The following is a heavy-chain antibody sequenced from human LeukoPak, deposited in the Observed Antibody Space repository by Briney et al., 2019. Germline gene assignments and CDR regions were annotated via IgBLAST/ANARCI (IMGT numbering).Heavy chain of an antibody. D-gene: IGHD6-13*01. V-gene: IGHV4-4*07. Sequence: SETLSLTCTVSGGSISSYYWSWIRQPAGKGLEWIGRIYTSGSTNYNPPLKSQVTMSVDTSKNQFSLKLSSVTAADTAVYYCARGVRGYSSRKFDYWGQGTLVTVSS. CDR2: IYTSGST. CDR1: GGSISSYY. CDR3: ARGVRGYSSRKFDY. J-gene: IGHJ4*02.